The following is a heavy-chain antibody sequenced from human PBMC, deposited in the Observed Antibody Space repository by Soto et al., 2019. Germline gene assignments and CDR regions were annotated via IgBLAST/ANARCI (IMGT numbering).Heavy chain of an antibody. Sequence: GASVKVSCKASGGTFSSYAISWVRQAPGQGLEWMGRIIPIFGTANYAQKFQGRVTITADKSTSTAYMELSSLRSEDTAVYYCARSKMGMGIAVAGTGFDYWGQGTLVTVSS. D-gene: IGHD6-19*01. J-gene: IGHJ4*02. V-gene: IGHV1-69*06. CDR1: GGTFSSYA. CDR2: IIPIFGTA. CDR3: ARSKMGMGIAVAGTGFDY.